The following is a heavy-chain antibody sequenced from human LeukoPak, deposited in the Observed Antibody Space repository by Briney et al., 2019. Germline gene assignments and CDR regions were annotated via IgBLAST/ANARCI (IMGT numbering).Heavy chain of an antibody. D-gene: IGHD3-10*01. CDR3: AKDILPMARGPEIDY. J-gene: IGHJ4*02. CDR2: ISWNSGSI. CDR1: GFTFGDYA. Sequence: PGGSLRLSCAASGFTFGDYAMHWVRQAPGKGLEWVSGISWNSGSIGYADSVKGRFTISRDNAKNSLYLQMNSLRAEDTALYYCAKDILPMARGPEIDYWGQGTLVTVSS. V-gene: IGHV3-9*01.